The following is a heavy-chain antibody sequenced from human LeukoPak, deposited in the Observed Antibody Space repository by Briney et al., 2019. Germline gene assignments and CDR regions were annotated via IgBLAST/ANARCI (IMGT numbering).Heavy chain of an antibody. D-gene: IGHD3-22*01. J-gene: IGHJ4*02. CDR1: GFTFSNAW. CDR3: ARAQYYSDNTGYYYLHY. CDR2: ISSSSSTI. Sequence: PGGSLRLSCTASGFTFSNAWMNWVRQAPGKGLEWVSYISSSSSTIYYADSVKGRFTISRDNAKNSLYLQTNSLRVEDTAVYYCARAQYYSDNTGYYYLHYWGQGTLVTVSS. V-gene: IGHV3-48*01.